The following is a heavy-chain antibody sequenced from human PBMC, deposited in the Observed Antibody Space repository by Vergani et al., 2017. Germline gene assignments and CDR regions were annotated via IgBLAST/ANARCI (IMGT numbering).Heavy chain of an antibody. D-gene: IGHD2-2*01. CDR1: GSTFTDYS. V-gene: IGHV1-2*02. CDR2: INPNSVGT. J-gene: IGHJ4*02. Sequence: QVQLVQSGAEVKKPGASVKVSCKAPGSTFTDYSMHWVRQAPGQGLEWMGWINPNSVGTNYAQKFQGRLTMTRDTSISTAYMELSNLRSDDTAVYYCARVGTSYNRDYFDYWGQGTLVTVSS. CDR3: ARVGTSYNRDYFDY.